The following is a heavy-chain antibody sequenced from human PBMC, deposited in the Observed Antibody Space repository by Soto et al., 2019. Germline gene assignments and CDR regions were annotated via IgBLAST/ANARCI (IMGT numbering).Heavy chain of an antibody. J-gene: IGHJ6*02. V-gene: IGHV4-59*01. Sequence: SETLSLTCTVSSGSISSYYWSWIRQPPGKGLEWIGYIYYSGTTNYNPSLKSRVTISVDTSKNQFSLKLSSVTPADTAVYFCASAYCGCDCYRYYYYAMDVWGQGTTVTVSS. CDR1: SGSISSYY. D-gene: IGHD2-21*02. CDR2: IYYSGTT. CDR3: ASAYCGCDCYRYYYYAMDV.